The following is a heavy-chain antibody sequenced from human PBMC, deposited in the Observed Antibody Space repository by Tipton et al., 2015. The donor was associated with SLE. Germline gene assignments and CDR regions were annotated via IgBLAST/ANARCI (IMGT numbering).Heavy chain of an antibody. D-gene: IGHD5-12*01. CDR3: ARVVGGYDSYYYYTDV. Sequence: TLSLTCAVSGGSIISNNWWSWVRQPPGKGLEWIGEIYHSGGTNYNPSLRSRVTISIDKSKKQFSLKLSSVTAADTAVYYCARVVGGYDSYYYYTDVWGKGTTVTVSS. V-gene: IGHV4-4*02. CDR1: GGSIISNNW. J-gene: IGHJ6*03. CDR2: IYHSGGT.